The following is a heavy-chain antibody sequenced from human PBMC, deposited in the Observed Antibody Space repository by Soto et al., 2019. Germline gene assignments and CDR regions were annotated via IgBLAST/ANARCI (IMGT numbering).Heavy chain of an antibody. CDR1: GFTFSSYG. CDR2: IWYDGSNK. CDR3: ARDQRQWLVYYMDV. J-gene: IGHJ6*03. V-gene: IGHV3-33*01. D-gene: IGHD6-19*01. Sequence: VQLVESGGGVVQPGRSLRLSCAASGFTFSSYGMHWVRQAPGKGLEWVAVIWYDGSNKYYADSVKGRFTISRDNSKNTLYLQMNSLRAEDTAVYYCARDQRQWLVYYMDVWGKGTTVTVSS.